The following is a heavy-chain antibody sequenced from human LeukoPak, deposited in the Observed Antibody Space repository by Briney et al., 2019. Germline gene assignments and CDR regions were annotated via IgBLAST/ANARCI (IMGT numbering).Heavy chain of an antibody. CDR3: ARGIVLTTVNTFDI. CDR1: GYTFTGYY. CDR2: INPNSVGT. V-gene: IGHV1-2*02. Sequence: ASVKVSCKASGYTFTGYYIHWVRQAPGQGFEWMGWINPNSVGTSYAQRFQGRVTMTRDTSISIAYMDLNRLTSDDTAVYFCARGIVLTTVNTFDIWGQGTLVTVSS. D-gene: IGHD4-17*01. J-gene: IGHJ3*02.